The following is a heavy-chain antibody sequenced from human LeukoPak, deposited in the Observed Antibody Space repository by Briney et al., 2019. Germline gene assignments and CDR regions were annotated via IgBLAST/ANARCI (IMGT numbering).Heavy chain of an antibody. Sequence: PGRSLRLSCAASGFTFSSYAMHWVRQAPGKGLEWVAVISYDGNNKYYADSVKGRFTISRDNAKNTLFLQMNSLRAEDTAVYYCARGAFDIWGQGTMVTVSS. CDR2: ISYDGNNK. CDR3: ARGAFDI. V-gene: IGHV3-30-3*01. J-gene: IGHJ3*02. CDR1: GFTFSSYA.